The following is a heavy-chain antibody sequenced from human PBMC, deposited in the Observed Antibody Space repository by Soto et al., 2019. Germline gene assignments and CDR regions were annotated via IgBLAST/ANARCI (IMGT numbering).Heavy chain of an antibody. CDR3: ARYTIFGVEPLGFDY. Sequence: SETLSLTCTVSGGSISSYYWSWIRQPPGKGLEWIGYIYYSGSTNYNPSLKSRVTISVDTSKNQFSLKLSSVPAADTAVYYCARYTIFGVEPLGFDYWGQGTLVTVSS. CDR1: GGSISSYY. J-gene: IGHJ4*02. D-gene: IGHD3-3*01. V-gene: IGHV4-59*01. CDR2: IYYSGST.